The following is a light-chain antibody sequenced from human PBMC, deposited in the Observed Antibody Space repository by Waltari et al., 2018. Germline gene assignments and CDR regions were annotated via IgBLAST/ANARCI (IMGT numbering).Light chain of an antibody. CDR2: EVN. J-gene: IGLJ1*01. V-gene: IGLV2-23*02. CDR3: CSYAGSKFYV. CDR1: SSDVGTYNL. Sequence: QSALTQPASVSGSPGQSITISCTGTSSDVGTYNLVSWHQQHPGKGPKLMIYEVNKRPSGVSNRFSGSKSGNTASLTISGLQAEDEAEYYCCSYAGSKFYVFGTGTKVTVL.